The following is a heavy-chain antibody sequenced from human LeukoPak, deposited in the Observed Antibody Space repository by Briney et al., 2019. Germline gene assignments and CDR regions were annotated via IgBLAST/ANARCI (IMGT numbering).Heavy chain of an antibody. CDR3: ARGYYYGSGSYWFDY. Sequence: GASVKVSCKASGYTFTTYAMNWVRQATGQGLEWMGWMNPNSGNTGYAQKFQGRVTITRNTSISTAYMELSSLRSEDTAVYYCARGYYYGSGSYWFDYWGQGTLVTVSS. D-gene: IGHD3-10*01. V-gene: IGHV1-8*03. CDR2: MNPNSGNT. J-gene: IGHJ4*02. CDR1: GYTFTTYA.